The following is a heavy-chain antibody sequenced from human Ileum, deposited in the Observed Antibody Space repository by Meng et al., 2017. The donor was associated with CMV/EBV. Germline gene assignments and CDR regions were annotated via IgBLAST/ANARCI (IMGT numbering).Heavy chain of an antibody. CDR1: IGSSSYY. Sequence: IGSSSYYGGWIRQPPGKGLEWIGSINYSGSTYYNPSLKSRVTISVDTSKNHFSLKVSSVTAADTAVYYCARDGRGYSGYDLEYTFDIWGQGRMVTVSS. J-gene: IGHJ3*02. CDR2: INYSGST. D-gene: IGHD5-12*01. V-gene: IGHV4-39*07. CDR3: ARDGRGYSGYDLEYTFDI.